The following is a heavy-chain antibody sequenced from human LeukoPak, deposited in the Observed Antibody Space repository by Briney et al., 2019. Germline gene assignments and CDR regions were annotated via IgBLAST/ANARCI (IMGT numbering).Heavy chain of an antibody. CDR3: ARVERDLSGYPFDY. CDR1: GYTFTGYY. J-gene: IGHJ4*02. CDR2: INPNSGGT. V-gene: IGHV1-2*02. D-gene: IGHD3-22*01. Sequence: VASVRVSCKASGYTFTGYYMHWVRQAPGQGLEWMGWINPNSGGTNYAQKFQGRVTMTRDTSISTAYMELSRLRSDDTAVYYCARVERDLSGYPFDYWGQGTLVTVSS.